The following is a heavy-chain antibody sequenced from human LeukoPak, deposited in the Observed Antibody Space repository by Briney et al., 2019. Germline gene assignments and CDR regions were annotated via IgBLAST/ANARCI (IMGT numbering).Heavy chain of an antibody. J-gene: IGHJ6*03. CDR1: GGSFSGYY. D-gene: IGHD6-6*01. V-gene: IGHV4-34*01. CDR2: INHSGST. Sequence: PSETLSLTCAVYGGSFSGYYWSWIRQPPGKGLEWIGEINHSGSTNYNPSLKSRVTISVDMSKNQFSLKLSSVTAADTAVYYCARDSHYSSSSLYYYYYMNVWGKGTTVTVSS. CDR3: ARDSHYSSSSLYYYYYMNV.